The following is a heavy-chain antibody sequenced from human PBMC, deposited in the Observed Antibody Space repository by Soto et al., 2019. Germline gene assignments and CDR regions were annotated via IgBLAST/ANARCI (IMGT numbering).Heavy chain of an antibody. CDR2: ISYDGSNK. CDR1: GFTFSSYG. CDR3: AKDQSSSWYYYYYYGMDV. D-gene: IGHD6-13*01. J-gene: IGHJ6*02. Sequence: GGSLRLSCAASGFTFSSYGMHWVRQAPGKGLEWVAVISYDGSNKYYADSVKGRFTISRDNSKNTLYLQMNSLRAEDTAVYYCAKDQSSSWYYYYYYGMDVWGQGTTVTVSS. V-gene: IGHV3-30*18.